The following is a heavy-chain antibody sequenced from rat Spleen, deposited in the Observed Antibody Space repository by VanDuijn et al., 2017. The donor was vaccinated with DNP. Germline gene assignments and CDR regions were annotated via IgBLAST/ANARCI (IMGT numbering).Heavy chain of an antibody. D-gene: IGHD1-11*01. Sequence: EVQLVESGGGLVQPGRSLKLSCAASGFTFSDYFMAWVRQAPAKGLEWVASIAKTGDNTYYPDSVKGRFTISRDNATRTLYLHMNSLRSEHTSTYYCARHSYYGGYNGYFDYWGQGVMVTVSS. V-gene: IGHV5-25*01. CDR3: ARHSYYGGYNGYFDY. CDR2: IAKTGDNT. CDR1: GFTFSDYF. J-gene: IGHJ2*01.